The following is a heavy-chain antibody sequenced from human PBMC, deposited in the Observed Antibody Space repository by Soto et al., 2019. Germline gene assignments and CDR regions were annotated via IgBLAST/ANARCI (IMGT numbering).Heavy chain of an antibody. Sequence: SETLSLTCTDSGDSISSYYWNWIRQPAGKGLEWIGRIDASGNSNYNPSLKSRVTMSVDTSKKQFSLKVTSVTAADTAVYYCARYSSNWFQTEGMDVWGQGTTVTVSS. CDR2: IDASGNS. CDR3: ARYSSNWFQTEGMDV. J-gene: IGHJ6*02. CDR1: GDSISSYY. D-gene: IGHD6-13*01. V-gene: IGHV4-4*07.